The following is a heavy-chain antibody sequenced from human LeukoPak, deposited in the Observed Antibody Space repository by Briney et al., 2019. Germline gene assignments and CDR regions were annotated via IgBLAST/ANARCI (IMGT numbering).Heavy chain of an antibody. V-gene: IGHV1-69*04. CDR2: IIPIFGIA. J-gene: IGHJ3*02. CDR3: ARGIGYCSGGSCYRIGDAFDI. Sequence: SVKVSCKASGGTFSSYAISWVRQAPGQGLEWMGRIIPIFGIANYAQKFQGRVTTTADKSTSTAYMELSSLRSEDTAVYYCARGIGYCSGGSCYRIGDAFDIWGQGTMVTVPS. D-gene: IGHD2-15*01. CDR1: GGTFSSYA.